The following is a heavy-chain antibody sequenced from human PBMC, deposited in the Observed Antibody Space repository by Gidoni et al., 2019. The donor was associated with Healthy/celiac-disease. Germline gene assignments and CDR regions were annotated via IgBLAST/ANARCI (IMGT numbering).Heavy chain of an antibody. J-gene: IGHJ4*02. V-gene: IGHV3-23*01. Sequence: EVQLLESGGGLVQPGGYLRLSCAASGFTFSSYAMSWFRQAPGKGLECVSSISCSGVSTYYADSVKGRFTISRDNSKNTLYLQMNSLRAEDTAVYYCAKDQKWELQEFSHWGQGTLVTVSS. CDR2: ISCSGVST. CDR1: GFTFSSYA. D-gene: IGHD1-26*01. CDR3: AKDQKWELQEFSH.